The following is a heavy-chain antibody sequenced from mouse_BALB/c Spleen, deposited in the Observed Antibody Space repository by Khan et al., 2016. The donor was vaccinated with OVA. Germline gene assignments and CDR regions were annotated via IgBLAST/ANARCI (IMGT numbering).Heavy chain of an antibody. Sequence: EVELVESGGGLVKPGGSLKLSCAASGFTFSDYYMYWVRQTPEMRLEWVATISDGGSYTYYPDSVKGRFTISRDDAKNNLYLQMSSLKSEDTAMYYCARGYYGDPFAYWGQGTLVTVST. V-gene: IGHV5-4*02. J-gene: IGHJ3*01. D-gene: IGHD2-13*01. CDR3: ARGYYGDPFAY. CDR1: GFTFSDYY. CDR2: ISDGGSYT.